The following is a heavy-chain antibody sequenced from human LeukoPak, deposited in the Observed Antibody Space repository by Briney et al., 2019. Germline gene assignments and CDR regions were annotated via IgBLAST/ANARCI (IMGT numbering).Heavy chain of an antibody. Sequence: GGSLRLSCAASGFTFSSYAMHWVRQAPGKGLEWVAVISYDGSNKYYADSVKGRFTISRDNSKNTLYLQMNSLRAEDTAVYYCARESKYYDILNGYPYYYFDYWGQGTLVTVSS. CDR1: GFTFSSYA. J-gene: IGHJ4*02. D-gene: IGHD3-9*01. V-gene: IGHV3-30*04. CDR2: ISYDGSNK. CDR3: ARESKYYDILNGYPYYYFDY.